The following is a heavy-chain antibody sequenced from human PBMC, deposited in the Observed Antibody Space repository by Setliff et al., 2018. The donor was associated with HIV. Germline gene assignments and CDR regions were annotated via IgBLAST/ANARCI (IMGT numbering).Heavy chain of an antibody. CDR3: VRAGNLYCDF. J-gene: IGHJ4*02. V-gene: IGHV4-59*11. Sequence: PSETLSLTCAVYGGSFSSHYWSWIRQPPGKGLEWIGSIYYSGSTNYNPSLKSRVTISVDTSKNQVSMKLSSVTAADTAVYYCVRAGNLYCDFWGQGTLVTVSS. D-gene: IGHD1-1*01. CDR2: IYYSGST. CDR1: GGSFSSHY.